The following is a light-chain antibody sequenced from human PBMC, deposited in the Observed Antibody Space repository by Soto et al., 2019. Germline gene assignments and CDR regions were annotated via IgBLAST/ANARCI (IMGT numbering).Light chain of an antibody. CDR1: QSVSSY. CDR3: QRRSNWIT. CDR2: DAS. J-gene: IGKJ5*01. Sequence: EIVLTQSPATLSLSPGERATLSCRASQSVSSYLAWYQQKPGQAPRLLIYDASNRATGIPARVSGSGAGTDCTVPISSLEPENVAVYYCQRRSNWITFGQGTRLEIK. V-gene: IGKV3-11*01.